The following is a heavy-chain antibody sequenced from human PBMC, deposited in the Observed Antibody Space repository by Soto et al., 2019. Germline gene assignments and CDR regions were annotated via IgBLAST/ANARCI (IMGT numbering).Heavy chain of an antibody. D-gene: IGHD4-17*01. Sequence: EVQLLESGGGLVQPGGSLRLSCAASGFTFSTYSMAWVRQAPGRGPEWVSGISQDGTTHYADSVKGRFTISRDNSRSSVYLKMMALRGEDTAVYYCAKDLRPDGVWDFGYWGQGTLVTVSS. CDR3: AKDLRPDGVWDFGY. V-gene: IGHV3-23*01. CDR2: ISQDGTT. J-gene: IGHJ4*02. CDR1: GFTFSTYS.